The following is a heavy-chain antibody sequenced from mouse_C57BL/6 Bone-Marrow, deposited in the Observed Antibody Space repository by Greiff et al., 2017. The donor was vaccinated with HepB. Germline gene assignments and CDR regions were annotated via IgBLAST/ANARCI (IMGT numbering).Heavy chain of an antibody. CDR1: GFTFSSYA. CDR2: ISDGGSYT. CDR3: ASYGSSYDYAMDY. D-gene: IGHD1-1*01. V-gene: IGHV5-4*03. Sequence: EVNVVESGGGLVKPGGSLKLSCAASGFTFSSYAMSWVRQTPEKRLEWVATISDGGSYTYYPDNVKGRFTISRDNAKNNLYLQMSHLKSEDTAMYYCASYGSSYDYAMDYWGQGTSVTVSS. J-gene: IGHJ4*01.